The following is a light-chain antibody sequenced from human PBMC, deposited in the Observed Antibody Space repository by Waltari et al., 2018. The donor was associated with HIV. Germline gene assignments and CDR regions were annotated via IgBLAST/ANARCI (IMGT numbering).Light chain of an antibody. CDR2: KSD. CDR1: RSNIGDNT. CDR3: ATWDDSLNGRV. Sequence: QSVLTLPLSAAGTPGQRVTISCSGGRSNIGDNTVNWYQHLPGTAPKLLIYKSDQRPSGVPDRFSGSKSDTSASLAISGLQSEDEADYYCATWDDSLNGRVFGGGTKLTVL. J-gene: IGLJ3*02. V-gene: IGLV1-44*01.